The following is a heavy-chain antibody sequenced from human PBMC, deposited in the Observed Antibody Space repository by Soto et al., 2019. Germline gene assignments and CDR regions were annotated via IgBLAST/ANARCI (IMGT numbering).Heavy chain of an antibody. J-gene: IGHJ5*02. CDR2: MNPNSGNT. Sequence: ASVKVSCKASGYTFTSYDINWVRQATGQGLEWMGWMNPNSGNTGYAQKFQGRVTMTRNTSISTAYMELSSLRSEDTAVYYCARSTYYDFWSGYFAGPINNWFDPWGQGTLVTVSS. D-gene: IGHD3-3*01. CDR3: ARSTYYDFWSGYFAGPINNWFDP. V-gene: IGHV1-8*01. CDR1: GYTFTSYD.